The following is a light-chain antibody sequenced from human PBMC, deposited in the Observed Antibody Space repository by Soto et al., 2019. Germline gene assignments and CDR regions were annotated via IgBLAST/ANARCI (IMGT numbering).Light chain of an antibody. V-gene: IGKV3-15*01. Sequence: EIVLTQSPDTLSVSPGETVTLSCRASQSVRSKLAWYQQKPGQAPRLLIYGASTRATGIPARFSGSGSGTEFTRTISSLQSEDFAVYYCQQYNNWPRTFGQGTKVDIK. CDR2: GAS. CDR1: QSVRSK. CDR3: QQYNNWPRT. J-gene: IGKJ1*01.